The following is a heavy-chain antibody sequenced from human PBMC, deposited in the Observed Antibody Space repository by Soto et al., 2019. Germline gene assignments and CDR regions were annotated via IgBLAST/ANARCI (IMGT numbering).Heavy chain of an antibody. V-gene: IGHV4-59*01. Sequence: KASETLSLTCTVSGGSISSYYWSWIRQPPGKGLEWIGYIYYSGSTNYNPSLKSRVTISVDTSKNQFSLKLSSVTAADTAVYYCARVTKYYYYMDVWGKGTTVTVSS. J-gene: IGHJ6*03. D-gene: IGHD4-17*01. CDR2: IYYSGST. CDR1: GGSISSYY. CDR3: ARVTKYYYYMDV.